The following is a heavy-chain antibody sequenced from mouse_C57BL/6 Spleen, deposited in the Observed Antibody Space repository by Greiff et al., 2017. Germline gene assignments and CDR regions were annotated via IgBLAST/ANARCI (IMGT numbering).Heavy chain of an antibody. Sequence: VQLKQSGPELVKPGASVKISCKASGYTFTDYYMNWVKQSHGKSLEWIGDINPNNGGTSYNQKFKGKATVTVDKSSSTAYMELRSRTSEDSAVYYCARDDYEGGYFDVWGTGTTVTVSS. CDR2: INPNNGGT. D-gene: IGHD2-4*01. J-gene: IGHJ1*03. V-gene: IGHV1-26*01. CDR1: GYTFTDYY. CDR3: ARDDYEGGYFDV.